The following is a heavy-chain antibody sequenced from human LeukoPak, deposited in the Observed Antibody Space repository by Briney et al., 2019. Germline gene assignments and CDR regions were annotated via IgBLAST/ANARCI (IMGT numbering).Heavy chain of an antibody. CDR3: VSFYETY. D-gene: IGHD2/OR15-2a*01. V-gene: IGHV3-74*01. Sequence: GGSLRLSCAASGNYWMHWVRQAPGKGLVWVSHINSGGSWTSYADSVKGRFTISKDNAKNTAYLQMNSLSAEDTAVYYCVSFYETYWGRGTLVTVSS. CDR2: INSGGSWT. CDR1: GNYW. J-gene: IGHJ4*02.